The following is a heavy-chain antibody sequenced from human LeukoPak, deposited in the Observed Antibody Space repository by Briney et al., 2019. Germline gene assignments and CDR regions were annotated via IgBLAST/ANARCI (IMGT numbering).Heavy chain of an antibody. CDR2: IHYSGSA. J-gene: IGHJ6*02. CDR1: GGSISSFY. CDR3: ARDTWKAYFDSGTYQTTYYGMDF. Sequence: PSETLSLTCAASGGSISSFYWSWVRQPPGKGLEWIGNIHYSGSANYNPSLRSRVTISVDTSKTQFSLRLTSVTAADTAVYYCARDTWKAYFDSGTYQTTYYGMDFWGQGTTVTVSS. V-gene: IGHV4-59*01. D-gene: IGHD3-10*01.